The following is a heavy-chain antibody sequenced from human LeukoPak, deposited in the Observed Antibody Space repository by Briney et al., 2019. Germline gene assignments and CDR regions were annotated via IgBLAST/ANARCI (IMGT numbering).Heavy chain of an antibody. CDR3: ARGSSSGWRYYFDY. CDR2: IWSDGSNK. CDR1: GFTFSTYD. J-gene: IGHJ4*02. V-gene: IGHV3-33*01. D-gene: IGHD6-6*01. Sequence: GGSLRLSCIVSGFTFSTYDMHWVRQAPGKGLQWVAVIWSDGSNKYYTDSVKGRFTISRDNPKNTLYLQMNNLRAEDTAVYHCARGSSSGWRYYFDYWGQGTLVTVSS.